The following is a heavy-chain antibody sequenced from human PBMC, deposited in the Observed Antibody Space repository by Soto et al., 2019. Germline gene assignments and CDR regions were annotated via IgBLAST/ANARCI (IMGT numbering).Heavy chain of an antibody. J-gene: IGHJ4*02. CDR3: ASYDPKWEIGSFDY. Sequence: ASVKVSCKASGGTFSSYAISWVRQAPGQGLEWMGGIIPIFGTANYAQKFQGRVTITADESTSTAYMELSSLRSEDTAVYYCASYDPKWEIGSFDYWGQGTLVTVSS. V-gene: IGHV1-69*13. CDR1: GGTFSSYA. D-gene: IGHD1-26*01. CDR2: IIPIFGTA.